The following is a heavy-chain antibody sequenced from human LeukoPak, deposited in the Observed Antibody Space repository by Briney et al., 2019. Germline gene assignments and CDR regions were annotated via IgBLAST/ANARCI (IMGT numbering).Heavy chain of an antibody. V-gene: IGHV3-20*01. J-gene: IGHJ6*02. CDR2: INWNGGST. D-gene: IGHD2-15*01. Sequence: PGGSLRLSCAASGFTFDDYGMSWVRQAPGKGLEWVSGINWNGGSTGYADSVKGRFTISRDNAKNSLYLQMNSLRAEDTALYHCARMPREILRYYSGRDVGGQGTRVTVSS. CDR1: GFTFDDYG. CDR3: ARMPREILRYYSGRDV.